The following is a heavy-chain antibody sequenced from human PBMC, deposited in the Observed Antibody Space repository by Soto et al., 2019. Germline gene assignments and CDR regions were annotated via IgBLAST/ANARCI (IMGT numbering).Heavy chain of an antibody. CDR2: INPSTGST. CDR3: ARGRFHTVTTWWYFDY. J-gene: IGHJ4*02. Sequence: ASVKVSCKASGYTFTNYYIHWVRQAPGQGLEWMGIINPSTGSTTYAQKFQGRVTLTRDTSTSTVYMDLSSLRSEDTAVYYCARGRFHTVTTWWYFDYWGQGALVTVSS. D-gene: IGHD4-17*01. CDR1: GYTFTNYY. V-gene: IGHV1-46*01.